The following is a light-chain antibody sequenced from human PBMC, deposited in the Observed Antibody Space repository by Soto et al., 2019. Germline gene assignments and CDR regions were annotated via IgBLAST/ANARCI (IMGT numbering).Light chain of an antibody. J-gene: IGLJ2*01. V-gene: IGLV1-47*01. CDR2: RSD. CDR1: RSNIGSNH. CDR3: SARDDSLSGVV. Sequence: QSVLTQPPSTSGTPGQRVTISCSGSRSNIGSNHVYWYQQFPGMAPKLLMYRSDQRPTGVPDRFSGSKSGTSASLAISGLRSDDEADYYCSARDDSLSGVVFGVGTKLTVL.